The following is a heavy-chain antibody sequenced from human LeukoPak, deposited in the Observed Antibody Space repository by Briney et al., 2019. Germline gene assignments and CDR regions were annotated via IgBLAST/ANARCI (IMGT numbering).Heavy chain of an antibody. J-gene: IGHJ4*02. CDR1: GFTFSSYG. CDR2: ISYDGSNK. Sequence: SGGSLRLSCAASGFTFSSYGMHWVRQAPGKGLEWVAVISYDGSNKYYADSVKGRFTISRDNSKNTLYLQMNSLRAEDTAVYYCAKDVEMATTLGFDYWGQGTLVTVSS. D-gene: IGHD5-24*01. V-gene: IGHV3-30*18. CDR3: AKDVEMATTLGFDY.